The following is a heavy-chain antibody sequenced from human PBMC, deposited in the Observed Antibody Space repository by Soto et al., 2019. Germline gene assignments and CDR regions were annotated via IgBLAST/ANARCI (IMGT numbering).Heavy chain of an antibody. V-gene: IGHV4-4*02. D-gene: IGHD4-17*01. CDR2: VYHTETT. J-gene: IGHJ4*02. Sequence: QVLLQESGPGLVKPSGTLSLTCAVSGDSVRSSFWWTWVRQPPGKGLEWIGEVYHTETTNYAPSLKSRVTISLDKSKNQFSLTLNSVTAADTAVYYCARYDFGTFDNWGQGIRVTVSS. CDR1: GDSVRSSFW. CDR3: ARYDFGTFDN.